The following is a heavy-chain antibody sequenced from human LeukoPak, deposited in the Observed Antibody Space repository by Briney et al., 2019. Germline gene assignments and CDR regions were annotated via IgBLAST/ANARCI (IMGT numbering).Heavy chain of an antibody. V-gene: IGHV4-31*11. CDR3: ARGAGYSSSWFLFDY. D-gene: IGHD6-13*01. CDR2: LYYSGST. J-gene: IGHJ4*02. CDR1: GGSFSGYY. Sequence: KPSETLSLTCAVYGGSFSGYYWSWIRQHPGKGLEWIGYLYYSGSTYYNPSLKSRVTISVDTSKNQFSLKLSSVTAADTAVYYCARGAGYSSSWFLFDYWGQGNLVTVSS.